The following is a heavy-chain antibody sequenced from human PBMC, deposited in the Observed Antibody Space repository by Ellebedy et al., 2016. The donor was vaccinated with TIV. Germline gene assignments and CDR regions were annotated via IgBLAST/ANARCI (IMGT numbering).Heavy chain of an antibody. CDR1: GYTFTTYA. CDR2: LNTNTGNP. D-gene: IGHD6-13*01. V-gene: IGHV7-4-1*02. Sequence: AASVKVSCKASGYTFTTYAVNWVRQAPGQGLEWMGWLNTNTGNPTYAQAFRGRFVFSLDTSVSTAYLQISSLKPDDTAVYYCARNSIPAVGPKSSDYWGQGTLVTVSS. J-gene: IGHJ4*02. CDR3: ARNSIPAVGPKSSDY.